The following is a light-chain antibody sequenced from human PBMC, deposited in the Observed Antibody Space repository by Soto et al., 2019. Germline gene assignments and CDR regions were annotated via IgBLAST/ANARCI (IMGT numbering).Light chain of an antibody. CDR2: AAS. CDR3: QQSYSTPRT. CDR1: QSISNY. Sequence: DIQMTQSPSSLSASVGDRVTITCRASQSISNYLNWYQQKPGKAPKLLMFAASSLQSGVPSRFSGGASATDFTLTISSLQPEDFATYYCQQSYSTPRTFGQGTKVEIK. V-gene: IGKV1-39*01. J-gene: IGKJ1*01.